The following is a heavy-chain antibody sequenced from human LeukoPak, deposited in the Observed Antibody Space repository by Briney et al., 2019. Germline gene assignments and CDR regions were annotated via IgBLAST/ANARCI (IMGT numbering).Heavy chain of an antibody. J-gene: IGHJ6*02. V-gene: IGHV1-69*13. CDR1: GGTFSSYA. CDR2: IIPIFGTA. CDR3: ARPDYDSSGYSFSYYYGMDV. Sequence: SVKVSCKASGGTFSSYAISWVRQAPGQGLEWMGGIIPIFGTANYAQKFQGRVTITADESTSTAYMELSSLRSEDTAVYYCARPDYDSSGYSFSYYYGMDVWGQGTTVTVSS. D-gene: IGHD3-22*01.